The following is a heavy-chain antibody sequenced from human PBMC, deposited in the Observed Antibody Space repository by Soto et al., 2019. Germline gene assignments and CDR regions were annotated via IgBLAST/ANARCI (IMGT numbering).Heavy chain of an antibody. D-gene: IGHD3-3*01. CDR1: GYKFTSYG. V-gene: IGHV1-18*01. CDR2: VTAYNDNV. J-gene: IGHJ4*02. CDR3: ARYDCWSGYSQDH. Sequence: QIQLVQSGAEVKKPGASVKVSCKVSGYKFTSYGINWVRQAPGQGLEWMGWVTAYNDNVKYAEKFQGRVTMTADTATTTAYMELRGLRPGDTAVFYCARYDCWSGYSQDHWGQGTLVTVAS.